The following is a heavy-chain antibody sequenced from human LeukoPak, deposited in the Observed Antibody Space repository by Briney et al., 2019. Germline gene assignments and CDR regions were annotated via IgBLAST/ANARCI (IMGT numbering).Heavy chain of an antibody. J-gene: IGHJ4*02. CDR1: GYTFTSYG. V-gene: IGHV1-18*03. D-gene: IGHD6-6*01. Sequence: ASVKVSCKASGYTFTSYGISWVRQAPGQGLEWMGWISAYNGNTNYAQKLQGRVTITRDTSASTAYMELSSLRSEDMAVYYCARYSSSSGFDYWGQGTLVTVSS. CDR3: ARYSSSSGFDY. CDR2: ISAYNGNT.